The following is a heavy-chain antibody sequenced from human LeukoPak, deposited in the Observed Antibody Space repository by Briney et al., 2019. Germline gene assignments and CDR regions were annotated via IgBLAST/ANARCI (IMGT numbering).Heavy chain of an antibody. J-gene: IGHJ3*02. CDR3: ARERQDTVIHSGAFDI. CDR1: GFTFSNYF. CDR2: IASDGSHT. V-gene: IGHV3-30*04. Sequence: GRSLRLSCAASGFTFSNYFMHWVRQAPGKGLEWVADIASDGSHTFYVESVKGRFTISRDNSKNTLYLQMNCLRAEDTAVYFCARERQDTVIHSGAFDIWGQGTMVTVSS. D-gene: IGHD2-21*02.